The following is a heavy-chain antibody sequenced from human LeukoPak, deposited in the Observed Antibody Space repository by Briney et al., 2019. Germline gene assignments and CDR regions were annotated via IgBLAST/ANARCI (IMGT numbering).Heavy chain of an antibody. V-gene: IGHV1-18*01. Sequence: ASVKVSCTGAGYTFTNYGISWVRQAPGQGHERMGWTCAYNGKTNYAQKFQGRVTMTTHTSTSTAYMELRSLRSDHTAVYYCARELASNIRSFDMWGQGTMVTVSS. CDR3: ARELASNIRSFDM. J-gene: IGHJ3*02. CDR2: TCAYNGKT. D-gene: IGHD2/OR15-2a*01. CDR1: GYTFTNYG.